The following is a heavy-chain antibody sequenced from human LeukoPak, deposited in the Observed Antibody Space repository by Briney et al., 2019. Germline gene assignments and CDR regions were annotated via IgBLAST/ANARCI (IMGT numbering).Heavy chain of an antibody. J-gene: IGHJ6*03. CDR3: ARLRGDGYHLKAYYYYMDV. CDR1: GGSISSGSYY. D-gene: IGHD5-24*01. Sequence: SQTLSLTCTVSGGSISSGSYYWSWIRQPPGKGLEWLGEINHSGSTNYNPSLKSRVTISVDTPKNQFSLKLSSVTAADTAVYYCARLRGDGYHLKAYYYYMDVWGKGTTVTISS. CDR2: INHSGST. V-gene: IGHV4-39*07.